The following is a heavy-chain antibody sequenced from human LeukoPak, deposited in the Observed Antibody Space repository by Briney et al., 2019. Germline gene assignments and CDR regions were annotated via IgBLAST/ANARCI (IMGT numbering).Heavy chain of an antibody. J-gene: IGHJ4*02. CDR1: GFTFSSYW. CDR2: IKQDGSEK. CDR3: ARDPGRDYGGNVYFDY. V-gene: IGHV3-7*01. Sequence: GGSLRLSCAASGFTFSSYWMSWVRQAPGKGLEWVANIKQDGSEKYYVDSVKGRFTISRDNAKNSLYLQMNSLRAEDTAVYYCARDPGRDYGGNVYFDYWGQGTLVTVSS. D-gene: IGHD4-23*01.